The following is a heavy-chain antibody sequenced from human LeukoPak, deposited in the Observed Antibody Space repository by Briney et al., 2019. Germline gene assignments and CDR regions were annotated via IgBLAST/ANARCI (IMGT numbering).Heavy chain of an antibody. Sequence: SVKVSCKASGSTFSSYAISWVRQAPGQGLEWMGGIIPIFGTANYAQKFQGRVTITTDESTSTAYMELSSLRSEDTAVYYCARMYYYGSGSYSNSAHFDYWGQGTLVTVSS. CDR3: ARMYYYGSGSYSNSAHFDY. J-gene: IGHJ4*02. V-gene: IGHV1-69*05. CDR2: IIPIFGTA. CDR1: GSTFSSYA. D-gene: IGHD3-10*01.